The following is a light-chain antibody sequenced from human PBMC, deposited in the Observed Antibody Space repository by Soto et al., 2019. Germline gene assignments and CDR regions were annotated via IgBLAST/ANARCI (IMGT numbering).Light chain of an antibody. CDR2: DVS. V-gene: IGLV2-14*01. Sequence: QSALTQPASVSGSPGQSITISCIGTSSDVGSYNYVSWYQPHPGKAPKLMIYDVSNRPSGVSNRFSGSKSGNTASLTISGLQAEDEADYYCNSYTGTSTVVFGGGTKLTVL. J-gene: IGLJ2*01. CDR3: NSYTGTSTVV. CDR1: SSDVGSYNY.